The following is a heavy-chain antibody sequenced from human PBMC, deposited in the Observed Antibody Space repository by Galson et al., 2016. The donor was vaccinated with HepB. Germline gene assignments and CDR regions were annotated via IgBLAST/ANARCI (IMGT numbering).Heavy chain of an antibody. V-gene: IGHV3-23*01. CDR2: ITRDGETT. CDR1: GFSFGTSG. D-gene: IGHD3-16*01. J-gene: IGHJ4*02. CDR3: GKHGGFDY. Sequence: SLRLSCAASGFSFGTSGMSWLRQSPGRGLEWVSGITRDGETTHYADSGRGRFTISRDNYKNMLYLFMNSLRAEDTAVYYCGKHGGFDYWGQGALVTVSS.